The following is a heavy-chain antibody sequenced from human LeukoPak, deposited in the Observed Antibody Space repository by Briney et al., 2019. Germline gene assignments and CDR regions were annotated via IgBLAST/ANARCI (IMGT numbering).Heavy chain of an antibody. Sequence: GGSLRLSCAASGFTFSSYAMSWVRQAPGKGLEWVAVIWYDGSNKYYADSVKGRFTISRDNSKNTLYLQMNSLRAEDTAVYYCARVLTTVTTFYYGMDVWGQGTTVTVSS. V-gene: IGHV3-33*08. CDR3: ARVLTTVTTFYYGMDV. CDR1: GFTFSSYA. D-gene: IGHD4-17*01. J-gene: IGHJ6*02. CDR2: IWYDGSNK.